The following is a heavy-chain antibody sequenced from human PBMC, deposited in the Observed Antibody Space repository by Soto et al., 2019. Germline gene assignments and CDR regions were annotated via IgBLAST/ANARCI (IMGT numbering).Heavy chain of an antibody. CDR3: ATDQPFIAIFGVAPRNYYYYYGMDV. J-gene: IGHJ6*02. V-gene: IGHV1-24*01. CDR2: FDPEDGET. CDR1: GYTLTELS. D-gene: IGHD3-3*01. Sequence: QVQLVQSGAEVKKPGDSVKVSCKVSGYTLTELSMHWVRQAPGKGLEWMGGFDPEDGETIYAQKFQGRVTMTEDTSTDTAYMELSSLRSDDTAVYYCATDQPFIAIFGVAPRNYYYYYGMDVWGQGTTVTVSS.